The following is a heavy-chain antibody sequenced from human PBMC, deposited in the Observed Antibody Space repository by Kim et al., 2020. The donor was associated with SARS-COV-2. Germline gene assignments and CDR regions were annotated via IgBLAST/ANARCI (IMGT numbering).Heavy chain of an antibody. D-gene: IGHD3-10*01. Sequence: GGSLRLSCAASGFTFSSYGMHWVRQAPGKGLEWVAVISYDGSNKYYADSVKGRFTISRDNSKNTLYLQMNSLRAEDTAVYYCAKEFAYSWFGDLFPYYFDYWGQGTLVTVSS. J-gene: IGHJ4*02. CDR3: AKEFAYSWFGDLFPYYFDY. CDR2: ISYDGSNK. V-gene: IGHV3-30*18. CDR1: GFTFSSYG.